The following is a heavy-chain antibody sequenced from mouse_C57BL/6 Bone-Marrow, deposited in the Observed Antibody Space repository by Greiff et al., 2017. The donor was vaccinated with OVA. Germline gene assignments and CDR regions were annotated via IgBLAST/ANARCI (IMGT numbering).Heavy chain of an antibody. J-gene: IGHJ3*01. CDR1: GYTFTSYG. CDR2: IYPRSGNT. Sequence: VQLQQSGAELARPGASVKLSCKASGYTFTSYGISWVKQRTGQGLEWIGEIYPRSGNTYYNEKFKGKATLTADKSSSTAYMELRSLTSEDSAVYFCAREGWLLRGFAYWGQGTLVTVSA. D-gene: IGHD2-3*01. CDR3: AREGWLLRGFAY. V-gene: IGHV1-81*01.